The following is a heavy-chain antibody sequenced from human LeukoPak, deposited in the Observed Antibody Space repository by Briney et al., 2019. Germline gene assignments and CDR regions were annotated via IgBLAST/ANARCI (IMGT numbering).Heavy chain of an antibody. CDR1: GFTFDDYG. CDR2: INWDGDST. J-gene: IGHJ4*02. Sequence: GGSLRLSCAASGFTFDDYGMSWVRQPPGKGLEWVSGINWDGDSTGYADSVKGRFTISRDNAKNTLYLQMNSLRAEDTAVYYCARAPAGFDSWGQGSLVTVSS. D-gene: IGHD2-2*01. V-gene: IGHV3-20*04. CDR3: ARAPAGFDS.